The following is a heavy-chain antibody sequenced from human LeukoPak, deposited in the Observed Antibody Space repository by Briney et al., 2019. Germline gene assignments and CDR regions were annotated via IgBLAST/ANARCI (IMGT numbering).Heavy chain of an antibody. Sequence: ASVKVSCKASGYTFTSYGISWVQQAPGQGLEWMGWISNYNGNTNYAQKLQGRVTMTTDTSTSTAYMELRSLRSEDTAVYYCARYSSSWWRYYYYMDVWGKGTTVTVSS. CDR3: ARYSSSWWRYYYYMDV. D-gene: IGHD6-13*01. V-gene: IGHV1-18*01. CDR2: ISNYNGNT. J-gene: IGHJ6*03. CDR1: GYTFTSYG.